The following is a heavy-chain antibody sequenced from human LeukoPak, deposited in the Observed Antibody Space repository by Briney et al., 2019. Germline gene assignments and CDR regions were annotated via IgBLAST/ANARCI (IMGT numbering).Heavy chain of an antibody. J-gene: IGHJ5*02. Sequence: PGGSLRLSCAASGFAFTSYGIHWVRQAPGKGLQWVGVISSDGTIDYYAESVKGRLTISRDNSKNTVDLQMNSLRVEDTAVYYCARDRAYSDKGWFDPWGQGTPVTVSS. D-gene: IGHD4-11*01. CDR3: ARDRAYSDKGWFDP. CDR2: ISSDGTID. CDR1: GFAFTSYG. V-gene: IGHV3-30*03.